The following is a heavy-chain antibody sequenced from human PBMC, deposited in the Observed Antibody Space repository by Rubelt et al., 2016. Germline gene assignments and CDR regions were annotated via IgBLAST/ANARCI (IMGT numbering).Heavy chain of an antibody. Sequence: EVQLVESGGGLVQPGGSLRLSCAASGFTVSSNYMSWVRQAPGKGLEWVSVIYSGGSTYYADSVKGRFPISRGNSKNTLYLQMNSLRAEDTAVYYCAKDMGAAGTDFDYWGQGTLVTVSS. D-gene: IGHD6-13*01. J-gene: IGHJ4*02. CDR2: IYSGGST. V-gene: IGHV3-66*01. CDR1: GFTVSSNY. CDR3: AKDMGAAGTDFDY.